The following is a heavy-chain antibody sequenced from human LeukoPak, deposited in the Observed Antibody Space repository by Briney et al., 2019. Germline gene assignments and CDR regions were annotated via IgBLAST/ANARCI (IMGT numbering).Heavy chain of an antibody. V-gene: IGHV3-21*01. Sequence: GGSLRLSCAASGFTFSSYSLNWVRQAPGKGLEWVPSISSSSSYIYYADSVKGRFTISRDNTKNSLYLQMNSLRAEDTAVYYCASQGGKSNAWGQGTLVTVSS. CDR3: ASQGGKSNA. CDR1: GFTFSSYS. D-gene: IGHD4-23*01. J-gene: IGHJ5*02. CDR2: ISSSSSYI.